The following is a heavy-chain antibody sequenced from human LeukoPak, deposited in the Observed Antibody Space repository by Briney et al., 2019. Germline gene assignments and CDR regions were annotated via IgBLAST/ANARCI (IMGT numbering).Heavy chain of an antibody. Sequence: PGGSLRLSCTASGFTFGDYAMSWFRQAPGKGLEWVSYISSSSSTIYYADSVKGRFTISRDNAKNSLYLQMNSLRAEDTAVYYCAREDYDFWSGYPLPFDYWGQGTLVTVSS. V-gene: IGHV3-48*01. CDR2: ISSSSSTI. J-gene: IGHJ4*02. CDR3: AREDYDFWSGYPLPFDY. D-gene: IGHD3-3*01. CDR1: GFTFGDYA.